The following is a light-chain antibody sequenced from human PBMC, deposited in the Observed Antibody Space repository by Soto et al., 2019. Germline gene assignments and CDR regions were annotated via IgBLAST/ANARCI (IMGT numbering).Light chain of an antibody. Sequence: IQTIQCPSTLSGYVGDRVTITCRASQTISSWLAWYQQKPGKAPKLLIYKASTLKSGVPSRFSGSGSGTEFTLTISSLQPDDFATYYCQHYNSYSEAFGQGTKVDIK. V-gene: IGKV1-5*03. CDR3: QHYNSYSEA. J-gene: IGKJ1*01. CDR2: KAS. CDR1: QTISSW.